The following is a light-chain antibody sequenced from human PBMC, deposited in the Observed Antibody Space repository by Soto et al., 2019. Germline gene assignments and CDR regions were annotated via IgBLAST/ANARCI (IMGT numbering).Light chain of an antibody. CDR1: SSDVGSYNF. J-gene: IGLJ1*01. Sequence: QSALTQPASVSGSPGQSITISCTGTSSDVGSYNFVSWYQQHPGKAPKLMIYEVSKWPSGVSNRFSGSKSGNTASLTISGLQAEDAADYYCCSYAGSSSFYVFGTGTKVTVL. CDR2: EVS. CDR3: CSYAGSSSFYV. V-gene: IGLV2-23*02.